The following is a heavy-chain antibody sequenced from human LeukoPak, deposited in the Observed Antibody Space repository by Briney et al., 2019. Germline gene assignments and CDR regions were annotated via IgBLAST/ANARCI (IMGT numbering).Heavy chain of an antibody. CDR2: INWNGGST. J-gene: IGHJ6*02. D-gene: IGHD4-17*01. Sequence: GGSLRLSCEASGFTFDDYGMSWVRQAPGKGLEWVSGINWNGGSTGYADSVKGRFTISRDNAKNSLYLQMNSLRAEDTALYHCARGTVTTSYYYGMDVWGQGTTVTVSS. V-gene: IGHV3-20*01. CDR1: GFTFDDYG. CDR3: ARGTVTTSYYYGMDV.